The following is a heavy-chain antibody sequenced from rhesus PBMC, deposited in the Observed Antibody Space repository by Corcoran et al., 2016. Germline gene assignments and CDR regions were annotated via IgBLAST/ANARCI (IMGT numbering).Heavy chain of an antibody. J-gene: IGHJ5-1*01. CDR2: ISGSSGGT. V-gene: IGHV4-65*01. CDR3: GYCTGSGCHYNRFDV. CDR1: GGSISRSNW. D-gene: IGHD2-21*01. Sequence: QVQLQESGPGLVKPSETLSLTCAVSGGSISRSNWRSGIRQPHGQGVEGIGYISGSSGGTYYNPSLKSRVTISTDTSKNQFSLKLSSVTAADTAVYYCGYCTGSGCHYNRFDVWGPGVLVTVSS.